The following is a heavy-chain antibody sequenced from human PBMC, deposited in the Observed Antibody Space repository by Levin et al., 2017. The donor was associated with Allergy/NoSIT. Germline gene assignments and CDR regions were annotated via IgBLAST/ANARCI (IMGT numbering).Heavy chain of an antibody. V-gene: IGHV3-48*03. CDR2: ISSSGSTI. CDR3: ARGSGPLEWPH. CDR1: GFTFSSYE. J-gene: IGHJ4*02. D-gene: IGHD3-3*01. Sequence: LSLTCAASGFTFSSYEMNWVRQAPGKGLEWVSYISSSGSTIYYADSVKGRFTISRDNAKNSLYLQMNSLRAEDTAVYYCARGSGPLEWPHWGQGTLVTVSS.